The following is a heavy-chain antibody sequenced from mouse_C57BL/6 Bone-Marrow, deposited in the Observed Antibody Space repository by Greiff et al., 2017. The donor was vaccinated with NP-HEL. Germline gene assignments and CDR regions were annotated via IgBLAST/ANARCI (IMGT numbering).Heavy chain of an antibody. D-gene: IGHD3-2*02. Sequence: QVQLKESGPELVKPGASVKISCKASGYAFSSSWMNWVKQRPGTGLEWIGRIYPGDGDTNYNGKFKGQATLTADKSSSTAYMQLSSLTSEDSAVYFCARQLTFDYWGQGTTLTVSS. J-gene: IGHJ2*01. V-gene: IGHV1-82*01. CDR3: ARQLTFDY. CDR1: GYAFSSSW. CDR2: IYPGDGDT.